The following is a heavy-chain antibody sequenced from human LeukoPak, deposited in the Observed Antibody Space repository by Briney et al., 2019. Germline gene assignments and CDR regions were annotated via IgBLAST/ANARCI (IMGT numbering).Heavy chain of an antibody. CDR1: GGSISSSSYY. J-gene: IGHJ4*02. D-gene: IGHD6-19*01. CDR3: AREQHWYSSGRIDY. V-gene: IGHV4-39*02. Sequence: SETLSLTCTVSGGSISSSSYYWGWIRQPPGKGLEWIGSIYYSGSTYYNPSLKSRVTISVDTSKNQFSLKLSSVIAADTAVYYCAREQHWYSSGRIDYWGQGTLVTVSS. CDR2: IYYSGST.